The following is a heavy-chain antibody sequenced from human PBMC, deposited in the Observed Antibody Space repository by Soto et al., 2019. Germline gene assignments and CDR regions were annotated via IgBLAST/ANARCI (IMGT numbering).Heavy chain of an antibody. CDR3: ARDPGYCPNGVCPIFDF. J-gene: IGHJ4*02. V-gene: IGHV4-59*02. CDR1: GDSVTNYF. D-gene: IGHD2-8*01. Sequence: SETLSLTCTVSGDSVTNYFWSWMRQPPGKGLEWIGHMYHGGRTNYSPSLKSRVTMSLDSSRNQFSLNLSSVTAADTAVYFCARDPGYCPNGVCPIFDFWGQVLLVAASS. CDR2: MYHGGRT.